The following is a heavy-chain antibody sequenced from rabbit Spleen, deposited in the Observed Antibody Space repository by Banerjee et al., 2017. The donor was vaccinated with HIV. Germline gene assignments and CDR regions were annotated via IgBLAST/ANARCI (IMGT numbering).Heavy chain of an antibody. V-gene: IGHV1S47*01. J-gene: IGHJ4*01. CDR3: AREGGIVVAGAFDL. CDR1: GFSLGNNGV. CDR2: IVNGNGNT. Sequence: QEQLEESGGGLVKPGGTLTLTCTASGFSLGNNGVMCWVRQAPGKGLEWVACIVNGNGNTYYASWVNGRFTISRSTSLATVTLQVTSLTVADMATYFCAREGGIVVAGAFDLWGPGTLVTVS. D-gene: IGHD4-1*01.